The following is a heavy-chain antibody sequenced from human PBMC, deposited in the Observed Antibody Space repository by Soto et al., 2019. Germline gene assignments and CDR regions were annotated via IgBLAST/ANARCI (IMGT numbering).Heavy chain of an antibody. V-gene: IGHV4-34*01. CDR2: INDRGSI. CDR3: ARESHDILTGPPWVWYFDL. D-gene: IGHD3-9*01. Sequence: QVQLQQWGAGPLRPLETLSLTCGVSGGSFSGYYWAWIRQSPGKGLEWIGEINDRGSINYNPSLKSRVSISVDTSKNHYSLNRRSVTAADTAVYYCARESHDILTGPPWVWYFDLCGRGTLVTVSS. J-gene: IGHJ2*01. CDR1: GGSFSGYY.